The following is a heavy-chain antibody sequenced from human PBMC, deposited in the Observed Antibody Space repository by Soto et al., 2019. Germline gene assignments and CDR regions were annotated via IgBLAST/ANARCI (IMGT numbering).Heavy chain of an antibody. CDR3: ARDAIVGLLDY. CDR1: GGTFSSYT. J-gene: IGHJ4*02. V-gene: IGHV1-69*08. D-gene: IGHD2-21*01. Sequence: QVQLVQSGAEVKKPGSSVKVSCKASGGTFSSYTISWVRQAPGQGLEWMGRIIPILGIANYAQKFQGRVMITADKSTNTAYMELSSLRSEDTAVYYCARDAIVGLLDYWGQGTLVTVSS. CDR2: IIPILGIA.